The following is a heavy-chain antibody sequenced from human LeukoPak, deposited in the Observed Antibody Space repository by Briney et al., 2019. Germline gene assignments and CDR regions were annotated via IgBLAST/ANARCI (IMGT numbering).Heavy chain of an antibody. D-gene: IGHD2-15*01. V-gene: IGHV5-51*01. Sequence: GESLKISCKTSGYNFTTYWIVWVRRMPGKGLEWMGIIYPGDSDTRYSPSFQGQVTISADKSISTAYLQWSSLKASDTAMYYCARGGYCSGGSCPLSDAFDIWGQGTMVTVSS. CDR3: ARGGYCSGGSCPLSDAFDI. CDR2: IYPGDSDT. CDR1: GYNFTTYW. J-gene: IGHJ3*02.